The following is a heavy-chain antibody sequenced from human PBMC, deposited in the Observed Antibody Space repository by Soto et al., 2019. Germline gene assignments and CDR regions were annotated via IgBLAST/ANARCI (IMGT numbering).Heavy chain of an antibody. CDR2: VSPSGTT. Sequence: QVQLQEWGPGLVKPSQTLSLTCTVSGDSISVGYYWSWIRQHPGKGLEWIGYVSPSGTTYYNPSLKSRVSISSDTSKNQFSLEGSSVTAADTAVYYCASDRGSYGMDVWGQGTTVTVSS. J-gene: IGHJ6*02. V-gene: IGHV4-31*03. CDR3: ASDRGSYGMDV. CDR1: GDSISVGYY.